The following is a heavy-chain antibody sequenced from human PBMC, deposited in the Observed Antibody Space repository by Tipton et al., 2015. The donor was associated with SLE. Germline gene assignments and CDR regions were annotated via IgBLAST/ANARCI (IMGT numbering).Heavy chain of an antibody. CDR1: GYTFTSYY. CDR3: SYSGYDRDWYFDL. CDR2: INPSGGST. Sequence: QSGAEVKKPGASVKVSCKASGYTFTSYYMHWVRQAPGQGLEWMGIINPSGGSTSYAQKFQGRVTITRDTSASTAYMELSSLRSEDTAVYYCSYSGYDRDWYFDLWGRGTLGTVSS. J-gene: IGHJ2*01. V-gene: IGHV1-46*01. D-gene: IGHD5-12*01.